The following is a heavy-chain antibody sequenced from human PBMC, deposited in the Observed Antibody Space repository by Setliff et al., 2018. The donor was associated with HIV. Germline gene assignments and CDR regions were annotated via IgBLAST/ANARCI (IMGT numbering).Heavy chain of an antibody. V-gene: IGHV1-18*01. D-gene: IGHD3-22*01. CDR3: ARGGYSSGYYNYYYYMDV. CDR1: GYSFTKYV. CDR2: ISAYNGNT. Sequence: ASVKVSCKASGYSFTKYVMHWVRQAPGQGLEWMGWISAYNGNTNYAQKLQGRVTMTTDTSTSTAYMELRSLRSDDTAVYYCARGGYSSGYYNYYYYMDVWGKGTTVTVSS. J-gene: IGHJ6*03.